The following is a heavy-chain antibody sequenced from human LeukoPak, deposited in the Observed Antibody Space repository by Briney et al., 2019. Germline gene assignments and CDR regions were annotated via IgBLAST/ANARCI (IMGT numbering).Heavy chain of an antibody. CDR1: GYSFTNYW. CDR2: IYPGDSDT. D-gene: IGHD1-1*01. J-gene: IGHJ3*02. V-gene: IGHV5-51*01. CDR3: GRPKTTTSWDAFGI. Sequence: GESLKISCKGSGYSFTNYWIGWVRQMPGKGLEWMGIIYPGDSDTRYSPSFQGHVTISADKSISTAYLQWSSLKASDTAMYYCGRPKTTTSWDAFGIWGQGTMVSVSS.